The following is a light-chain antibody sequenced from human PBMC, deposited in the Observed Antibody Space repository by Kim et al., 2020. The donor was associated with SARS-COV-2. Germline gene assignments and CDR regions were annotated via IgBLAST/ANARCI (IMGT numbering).Light chain of an antibody. Sequence: VSPGQTASITCSGDKLGDRYVSWYQHKAGQSPVLVIEQDSKRPSGIPERFSGSNSGNTATLTISGTQTVDEADYYCQAWDDSTVGFGGGTQLAVL. CDR1: KLGDRY. CDR3: QAWDDSTVG. CDR2: QDS. V-gene: IGLV3-1*01. J-gene: IGLJ2*01.